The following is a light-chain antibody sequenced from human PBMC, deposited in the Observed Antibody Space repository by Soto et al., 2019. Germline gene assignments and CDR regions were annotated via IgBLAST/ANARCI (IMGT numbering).Light chain of an antibody. V-gene: IGKV2-30*02. CDR2: KVS. Sequence: DVVMTQSPLYLPVVLGQPASISCRSSQSLVHRDGNTYLIWFHQRPGQSPRRLFYKVSNRDSGVPDRFSVSGSGTDFTLMISRVEAAHAGVYYCMQGTHPFTFGPGTKVDIK. CDR1: QSLVHRDGNTY. J-gene: IGKJ3*01. CDR3: MQGTHPFT.